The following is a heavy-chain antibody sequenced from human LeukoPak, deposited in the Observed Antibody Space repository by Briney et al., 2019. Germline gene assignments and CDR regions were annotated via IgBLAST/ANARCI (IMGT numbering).Heavy chain of an antibody. V-gene: IGHV1-2*02. J-gene: IGHJ4*02. CDR3: ARGNYYDNNGYSPELRY. D-gene: IGHD3-22*01. CDR2: SDPNSCAT. Sequence: ASVKVSCKASGYTFTSYYIHWLRQAPGQGFEWMGWSDPNSCATKYEHFQGRVTMTRDTSISTAYMELSRLRSDDTAVYYCARGNYYDNNGYSPELRYWGQGTLVTVSS. CDR1: GYTFTSYY.